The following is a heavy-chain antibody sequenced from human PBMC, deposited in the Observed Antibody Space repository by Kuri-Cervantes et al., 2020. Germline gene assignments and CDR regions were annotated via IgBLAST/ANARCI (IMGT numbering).Heavy chain of an antibody. J-gene: IGHJ5*02. D-gene: IGHD3-9*01. CDR2: ISSSSSYI. CDR3: ARDYPYYDILTGSWEGYWFDP. V-gene: IGHV3-21*01. CDR1: GFTFSSYS. Sequence: GGSLRLSCAASGFTFSSYSMNWVRQAPGKGLEWVSSISSSSSYIYYADSVKGRFTISRDNAKNTLYLQMNSLRAEDTAVYYCARDYPYYDILTGSWEGYWFDPWGQGTLVTVSS.